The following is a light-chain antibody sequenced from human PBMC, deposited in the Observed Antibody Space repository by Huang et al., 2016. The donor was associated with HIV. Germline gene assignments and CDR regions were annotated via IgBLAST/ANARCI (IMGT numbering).Light chain of an antibody. Sequence: EIVMTQSPATLSVSPGERATLSCRASPSVSSDLVWFQHKPGQAPRLLIYGASTRATGIPARFRGSGSGTEFTLTISSLQSEDFAVYYCQQNNKWPRTFGQGTKVEI. CDR1: PSVSSD. CDR2: GAS. V-gene: IGKV3-15*01. J-gene: IGKJ1*01. CDR3: QQNNKWPRT.